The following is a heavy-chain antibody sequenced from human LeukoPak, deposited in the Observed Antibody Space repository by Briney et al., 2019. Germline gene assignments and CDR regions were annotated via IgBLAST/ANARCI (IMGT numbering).Heavy chain of an antibody. J-gene: IGHJ5*02. CDR1: GGSISSYY. CDR3: ARGLITIVGGDNWFDP. V-gene: IGHV4-59*01. Sequence: PSETLSLTCTVSGGSISSYYWSWIRQPPGKGLEWIGYIYYTGSTSYNPSLKSRVTISVDTPKNQFSLKLNSVTAADTAVYYCARGLITIVGGDNWFDPWGQGTLVTVSS. D-gene: IGHD3-10*01. CDR2: IYYTGST.